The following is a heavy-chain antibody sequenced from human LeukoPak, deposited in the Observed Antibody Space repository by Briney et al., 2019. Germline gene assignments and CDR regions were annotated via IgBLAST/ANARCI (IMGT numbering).Heavy chain of an antibody. CDR1: GGSISGSY. Sequence: SETLSLTCTVSGGSISGSYWSWIRQPPAKGLEWIAYMYNSGSTNYNPSPKSRVTISIDTSKNQFSLKLSSLTAADTAIYYCARGIESYGDYGYWGQGILVTVSS. V-gene: IGHV4-59*01. CDR2: MYNSGST. CDR3: ARGIESYGDYGY. D-gene: IGHD4-17*01. J-gene: IGHJ4*02.